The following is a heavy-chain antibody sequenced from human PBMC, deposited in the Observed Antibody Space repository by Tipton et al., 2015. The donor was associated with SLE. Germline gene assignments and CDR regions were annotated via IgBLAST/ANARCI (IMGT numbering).Heavy chain of an antibody. CDR1: GDSVSRPSVA. J-gene: IGHJ4*02. CDR2: TYYRSKWYF. Sequence: PGLVKPSQTLSLTCAISGDSVSRPSVAWNWIRQSPSRGLEWLGRTYYRSKWYFDYAVSVKSRITVNPDTSKNQFSLRLSSVTAADTAVYYCARDHTSGSLDYVGRGTLGTVTS. V-gene: IGHV6-1*01. CDR3: ARDHTSGSLDY. D-gene: IGHD1-26*01.